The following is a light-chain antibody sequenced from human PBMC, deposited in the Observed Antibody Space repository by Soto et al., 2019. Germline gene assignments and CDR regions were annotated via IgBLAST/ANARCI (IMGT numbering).Light chain of an antibody. CDR1: QTISSR. V-gene: IGKV1-39*01. CDR2: GAF. CDR3: QQTFKTPLT. J-gene: IGKJ4*01. Sequence: DIQMTQSPSTLSASVGDRVTITCRASQTISSRLAWYQQKPGKAPKLLIHGAFRLRSGVPSRFSGSGSGTDFTLTISSLQPEDFATYYCQQTFKTPLTFGGGTKVDIK.